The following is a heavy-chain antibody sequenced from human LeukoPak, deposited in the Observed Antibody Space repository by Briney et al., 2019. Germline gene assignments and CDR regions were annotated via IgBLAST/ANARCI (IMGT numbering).Heavy chain of an antibody. CDR2: INHSRST. J-gene: IGHJ4*02. CDR3: ASSSWLRDANFDS. Sequence: PSETLSLTCAVYGGSFSPYYWSWIRQSPDKGLEWIGEINHSRSTNYDPSLKSRVTISVVTSKNQFSLKLTSVTAADTAVYYCASSSWLRDANFDSWGQGTLVTVSS. D-gene: IGHD6-13*01. V-gene: IGHV4-34*01. CDR1: GGSFSPYY.